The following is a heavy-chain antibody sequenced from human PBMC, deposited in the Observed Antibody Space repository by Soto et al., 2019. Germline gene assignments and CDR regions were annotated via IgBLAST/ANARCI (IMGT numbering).Heavy chain of an antibody. D-gene: IGHD3-16*01. CDR2: ISGSGGST. CDR3: AKSDRVGRWDPWRDPLHPLDY. V-gene: IGHV3-23*01. Sequence: GGSLRLSCAASGFTFSSYAMSWVRQAPGKGLEWVSAISGSGGSTYYADSVKGRFTISRDNSKNTLYLQMNSLRAEDTAVYYCAKSDRVGRWDPWRDPLHPLDYWGQGTLVTVSS. J-gene: IGHJ4*02. CDR1: GFTFSSYA.